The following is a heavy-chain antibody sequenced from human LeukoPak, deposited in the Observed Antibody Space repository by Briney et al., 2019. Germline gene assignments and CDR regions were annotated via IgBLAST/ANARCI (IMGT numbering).Heavy chain of an antibody. CDR2: IYTSGST. CDR3: ARALLTTPPAAFDI. D-gene: IGHD1-26*01. Sequence: SETLSLTCTVSGGSISSYYWSWTRQPAGKGLEWIGRIYTSGSTNYNPSLKSRVTMSVDTSKNQFSLKLSSVTAADTAVYYCARALLTTPPAAFDIWGQGTMVTVSS. J-gene: IGHJ3*02. CDR1: GGSISSYY. V-gene: IGHV4-4*07.